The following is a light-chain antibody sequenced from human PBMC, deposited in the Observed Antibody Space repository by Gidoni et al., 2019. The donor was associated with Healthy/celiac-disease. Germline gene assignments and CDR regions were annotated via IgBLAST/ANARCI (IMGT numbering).Light chain of an antibody. CDR3: CSYAGSSTYVV. J-gene: IGLJ2*01. CDR2: EGS. V-gene: IGLV2-23*01. Sequence: QSALTQPASLSGPPVQSITISCPRTSSDVGSFNLVSWYQQHPGKAPKLMIYEGSKRPSGVSNRFSGSKSGNTASLTISGLQAEDEADYYCCSYAGSSTYVVFGGGTKLTVL. CDR1: SSDVGSFNL.